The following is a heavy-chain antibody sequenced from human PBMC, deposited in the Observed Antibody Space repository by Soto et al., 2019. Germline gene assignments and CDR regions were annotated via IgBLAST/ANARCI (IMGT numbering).Heavy chain of an antibody. J-gene: IGHJ4*02. Sequence: VGSLRLSCAASGFTFSSYAMSWVRQAPGKGLEWVSAISGSGGSTYYADSVKGRFTISRDNSKNTLYLQMNSLRAEDTAVYYCAKDTAVVITDDLGYWGQGTLVTVSS. CDR2: ISGSGGST. D-gene: IGHD3-22*01. CDR3: AKDTAVVITDDLGY. V-gene: IGHV3-23*01. CDR1: GFTFSSYA.